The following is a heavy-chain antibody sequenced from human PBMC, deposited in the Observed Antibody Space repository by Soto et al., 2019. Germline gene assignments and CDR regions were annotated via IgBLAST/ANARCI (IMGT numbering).Heavy chain of an antibody. Sequence: QVQLVQSGAQVKKPGASVKVSCKASGYTFTSYGISWVRQAPGQGLEWMGWISAYNGNTNYAQKLQGRVTMPTDTSRGTAYLELGSLRSDDTSVYYCARERPPADYWGQGTLVTVSS. V-gene: IGHV1-18*01. CDR2: ISAYNGNT. CDR1: GYTFTSYG. J-gene: IGHJ4*02. CDR3: ARERPPADY.